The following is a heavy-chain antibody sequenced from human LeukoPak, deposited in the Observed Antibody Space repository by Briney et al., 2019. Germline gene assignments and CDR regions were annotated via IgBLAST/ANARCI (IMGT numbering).Heavy chain of an antibody. D-gene: IGHD3-22*01. V-gene: IGHV3-23*01. CDR3: AKDFYYDSSGYWDAFDI. J-gene: IGHJ3*02. CDR1: GFTFSSYS. CDR2: ISGSGGST. Sequence: GGSLRLSCAASGFTFSSYSMNWVRQAPGKGLEWVSAISGSGGSTYYADSVKGRFTISRDNSKNTLYLQMNSLRAEDTAVYYCAKDFYYDSSGYWDAFDIWGQGTMVTVSS.